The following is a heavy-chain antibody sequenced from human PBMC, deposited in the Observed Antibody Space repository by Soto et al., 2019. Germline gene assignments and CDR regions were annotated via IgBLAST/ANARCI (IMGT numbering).Heavy chain of an antibody. CDR3: ARVQNYYDSSGPGGY. J-gene: IGHJ4*02. V-gene: IGHV1-46*01. Sequence: ASVKVSCKASGYTFTSYYMHWVRQAPGQGLEWMGIINPSGGSTSYAQKFQGRVTMTRDTSTSTVYMELSSLRSEDTAVYYCARVQNYYDSSGPGGYWGQGTLVTVSS. CDR1: GYTFTSYY. D-gene: IGHD3-22*01. CDR2: INPSGGST.